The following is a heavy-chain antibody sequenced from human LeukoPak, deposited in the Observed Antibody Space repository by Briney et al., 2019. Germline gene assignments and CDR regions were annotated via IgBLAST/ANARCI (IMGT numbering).Heavy chain of an antibody. CDR2: IRYDGSDR. J-gene: IGHJ4*02. CDR1: EFTFSSYG. CDR3: ARDSSSGWYHDS. Sequence: GGSLRLSCVASEFTFSSYGMHWVRQAPGKGLEWVAYIRYDGSDRYYADSVKGRFTISRDDSNNTLYLQMNSLRAEDTAVYYCARDSSSGWYHDSWGQGTLVIVSS. D-gene: IGHD6-19*01. V-gene: IGHV3-30*02.